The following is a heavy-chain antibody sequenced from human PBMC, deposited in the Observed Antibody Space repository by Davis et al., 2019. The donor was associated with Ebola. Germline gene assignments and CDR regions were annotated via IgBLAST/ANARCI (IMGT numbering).Heavy chain of an antibody. Sequence: MPSETLSLTCTVSGGSISSGGYYWSWIRQHPGKGLEWIGYIYYSGSTYYNPSLKSRVTISVDTSKNQFSLKLSSVTAADTAVYYCARQRWGDSYGYIPFYYFDYWGQGTLVTVSS. J-gene: IGHJ4*02. CDR2: IYYSGST. D-gene: IGHD5-18*01. CDR1: GGSISSGGYY. V-gene: IGHV4-31*03. CDR3: ARQRWGDSYGYIPFYYFDY.